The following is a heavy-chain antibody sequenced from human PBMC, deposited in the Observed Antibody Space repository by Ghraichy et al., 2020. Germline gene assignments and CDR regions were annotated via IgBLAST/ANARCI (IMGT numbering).Heavy chain of an antibody. D-gene: IGHD3-22*01. Sequence: GGSLRLSCAASGFTFSNYTMSWVRQAPGKGLEWVSAISVSGASTYFADSVKGRFTISRDKSKNTLYLQMNSLRAEDTAVYYCAKDGYDSARYGMDVWGQGTTVTVSS. V-gene: IGHV3-23*01. CDR3: AKDGYDSARYGMDV. CDR2: ISVSGAST. J-gene: IGHJ6*02. CDR1: GFTFSNYT.